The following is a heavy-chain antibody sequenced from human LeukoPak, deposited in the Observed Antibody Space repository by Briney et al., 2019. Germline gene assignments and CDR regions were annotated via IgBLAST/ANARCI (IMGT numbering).Heavy chain of an antibody. CDR2: IYYSGST. CDR1: GGSISSYY. CDR3: ASTRFLEWLSHFDY. J-gene: IGHJ4*02. Sequence: SETLSLTCTVSGGSISSYYWSWIRQHPGKGLEWIGYIYYSGSTYYNPSLKSRVTISVDTSKNQFSLKLSSVTAADTAVYYCASTRFLEWLSHFDYWGQGTLVTVSS. V-gene: IGHV4-59*06. D-gene: IGHD3-3*01.